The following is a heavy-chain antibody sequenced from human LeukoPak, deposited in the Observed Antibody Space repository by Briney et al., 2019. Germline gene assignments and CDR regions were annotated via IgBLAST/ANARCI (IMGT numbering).Heavy chain of an antibody. CDR2: INPSGDST. CDR1: GYTFTSYY. Sequence: GASVKVSCKASGYTFTSYYMHWVRQAPGQGLEWMGIINPSGDSTTYAQKFQGRVTMTSDTSTRTVYMEVSSLTSEDTAMYYCARDLGRNGKPIVRGVIMNDYWGQGTLVTVSS. V-gene: IGHV1-46*01. CDR3: ARDLGRNGKPIVRGVIMNDY. J-gene: IGHJ4*02. D-gene: IGHD3-10*01.